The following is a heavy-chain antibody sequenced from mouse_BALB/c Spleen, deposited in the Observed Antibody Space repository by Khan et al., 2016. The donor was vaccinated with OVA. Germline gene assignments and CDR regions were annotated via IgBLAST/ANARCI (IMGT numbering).Heavy chain of an antibody. D-gene: IGHD1-1*01. CDR3: TRLAYYYNSEGFAY. J-gene: IGHJ3*01. CDR1: GFTFSTYS. CDR2: ISSGGSYT. Sequence: EVELVESGGDLVKPGGSLKLSCATSGFTFSTYSMSWVRQTPDKRLEWVAAISSGGSYTYYPASVKGRFTISRDNANNTLYLQMSSLKSEDTAIFYCTRLAYYYNSEGFAYWGQGTLVTVAA. V-gene: IGHV5-6*01.